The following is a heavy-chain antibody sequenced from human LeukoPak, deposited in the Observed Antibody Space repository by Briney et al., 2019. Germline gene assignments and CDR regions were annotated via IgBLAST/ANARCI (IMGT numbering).Heavy chain of an antibody. Sequence: SETLSLTCTVSGGSINSYYWSWIRQPAGKGLEWIGRIYSNGNTNSNPSLKSRVIMSVDTSKNQFSLKLSSVTAADTAVYYCARDKKDYGGNSNVHAFDIWGQGTMVTVSS. J-gene: IGHJ3*02. CDR1: GGSINSYY. CDR3: ARDKKDYGGNSNVHAFDI. CDR2: IYSNGNT. V-gene: IGHV4-4*07. D-gene: IGHD4-23*01.